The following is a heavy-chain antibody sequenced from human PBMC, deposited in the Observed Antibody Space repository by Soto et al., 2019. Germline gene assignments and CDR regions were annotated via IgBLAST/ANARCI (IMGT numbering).Heavy chain of an antibody. CDR3: ARDVYSSSFTYYYYGMDV. CDR2: ISSSGSTI. V-gene: IGHV3-11*01. Sequence: QVQLVESGGGLVKPGGSLRLSCAASGFTFSDYYMSWIRQAPGKGLEWVSYISSSGSTIYYADSVKGRFTISRDNAKNSLYLQMNSLRAADTAVYYCARDVYSSSFTYYYYGMDVWGQGTTVTVSS. D-gene: IGHD6-6*01. J-gene: IGHJ6*02. CDR1: GFTFSDYY.